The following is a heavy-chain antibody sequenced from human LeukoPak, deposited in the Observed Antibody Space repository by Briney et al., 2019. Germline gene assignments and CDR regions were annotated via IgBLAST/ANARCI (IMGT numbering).Heavy chain of an antibody. Sequence: GGSLRLSCAASGFTFSNYAMSWVRQAPGKGLEWVSGISGSGGSTYYADSVKGRFTISRDNSKNTLYLQMNSLRAEDTAVYYCAKDMTTVTTSYFDYWGQGTLVTVSS. V-gene: IGHV3-23*01. CDR3: AKDMTTVTTSYFDY. CDR2: ISGSGGST. J-gene: IGHJ4*02. D-gene: IGHD4-17*01. CDR1: GFTFSNYA.